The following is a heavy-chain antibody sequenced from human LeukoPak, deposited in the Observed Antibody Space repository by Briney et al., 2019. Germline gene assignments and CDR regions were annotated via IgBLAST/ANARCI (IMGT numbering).Heavy chain of an antibody. Sequence: SETLSLTCYNSDDSVGNYYWSWIRQPPGKGLEWIGSIFYSGSTNYNPSLKSRVIISVDTFKNQFSLNLTSVTAADTAVYYCAKGPLGIREYYFDYWGQGTLVTVSS. CDR2: IFYSGST. D-gene: IGHD7-27*01. CDR3: AKGPLGIREYYFDY. V-gene: IGHV4-59*02. J-gene: IGHJ4*02. CDR1: DDSVGNYY.